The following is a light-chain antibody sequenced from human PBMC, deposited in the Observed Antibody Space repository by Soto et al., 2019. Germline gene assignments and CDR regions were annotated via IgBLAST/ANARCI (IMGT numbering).Light chain of an antibody. CDR1: QSVSSSY. CDR3: QQFGSSLLT. J-gene: IGKJ4*01. V-gene: IGKV3-20*01. Sequence: EIVLTQSPGTLSLSPGERATLSCRASQSVSSSYLAWYQQKPGQAPRLLVYGASSRATGIPDRFSGSGSGTEFTLTIGRLEPEDFALYYCQQFGSSLLTFGGGTKVEIK. CDR2: GAS.